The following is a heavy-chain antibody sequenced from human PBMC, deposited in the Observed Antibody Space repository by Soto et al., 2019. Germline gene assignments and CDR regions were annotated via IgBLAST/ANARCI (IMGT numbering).Heavy chain of an antibody. Sequence: PSETLSLTCTVSGGSISSSSYYWGWIRQPPGKGLEWIGSIYYSGSTYYNPSLKSRVTISVDTSKNQFSLKLSSVTAADTAVYYCARGVGSSWYVPAEFDYWGQGTLVTVSS. CDR2: IYYSGST. J-gene: IGHJ4*02. CDR1: GGSISSSSYY. D-gene: IGHD6-13*01. CDR3: ARGVGSSWYVPAEFDY. V-gene: IGHV4-39*01.